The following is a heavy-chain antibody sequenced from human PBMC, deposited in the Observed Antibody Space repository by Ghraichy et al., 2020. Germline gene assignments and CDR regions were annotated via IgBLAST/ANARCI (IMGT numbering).Heavy chain of an antibody. Sequence: SETLSLTFTVSGGSISSSSYYWGWIRQPPGKGLEWIGSIYYSGSTYYNPSLKTRVTISVDTSKNQFSLKLSSVTAADTAVYYCGRHSDRSVCSFFDYWGQGTLVTVSS. J-gene: IGHJ4*02. CDR3: GRHSDRSVCSFFDY. CDR1: GGSISSSSYY. D-gene: IGHD6-19*01. V-gene: IGHV4-39*01. CDR2: IYYSGST.